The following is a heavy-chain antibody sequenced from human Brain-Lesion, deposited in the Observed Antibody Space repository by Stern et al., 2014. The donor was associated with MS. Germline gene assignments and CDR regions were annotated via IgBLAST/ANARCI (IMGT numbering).Heavy chain of an antibody. CDR2: IYYSGFT. J-gene: IGHJ4*02. V-gene: IGHV4-39*01. Sequence: VQLEESGPGLVKPSETLSLTCTVSGGSISSSTYYWAWIRQPPGQGLEWIGDIYYSGFTYYNPSLKSRVTISVDMSKTQFSLKLSSVTAADTAIYYCARHDSVPRPSQLYSARDRGPGYFDYWGQGTLVTVSS. D-gene: IGHD1-26*01. CDR1: GGSISSSTYY. CDR3: ARHDSVPRPSQLYSARDRGPGYFDY.